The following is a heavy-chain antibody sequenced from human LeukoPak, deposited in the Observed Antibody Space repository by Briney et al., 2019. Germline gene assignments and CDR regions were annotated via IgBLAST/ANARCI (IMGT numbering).Heavy chain of an antibody. D-gene: IGHD2-15*01. Sequence: PGGSLRLSCAASGFTFSNYAMSWVRQAPGKGLEWISTISGSGQTYYSESVKGRFTISRDNSKNTLYLQMSSLRAEDTAACYCAKGHRLCTRGNCYSQVDYWGHGTLVTVSS. CDR1: GFTFSNYA. CDR3: AKGHRLCTRGNCYSQVDY. V-gene: IGHV3-23*01. CDR2: ISGSGQT. J-gene: IGHJ4*01.